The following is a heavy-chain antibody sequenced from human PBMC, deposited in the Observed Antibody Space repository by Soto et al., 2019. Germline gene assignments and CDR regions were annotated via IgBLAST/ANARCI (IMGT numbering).Heavy chain of an antibody. V-gene: IGHV3-30*18. D-gene: IGHD3-3*01. CDR2: ISYDGSSK. CDR1: GFTFSSYG. J-gene: IGHJ3*02. Sequence: QSGGSLRISCAASGFTFSSYGMHWVRQAPGKGLEWVAVISYDGSSKYYADSVKGRFTISRDNSKNTLYLQMNSLRAEDTAVYYCAKGEYDFWSGYYGNDAFDIWGQGTMVTVSS. CDR3: AKGEYDFWSGYYGNDAFDI.